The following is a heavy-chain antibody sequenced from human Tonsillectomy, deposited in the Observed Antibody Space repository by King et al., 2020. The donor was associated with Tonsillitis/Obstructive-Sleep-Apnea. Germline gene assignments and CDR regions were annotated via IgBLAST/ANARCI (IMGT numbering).Heavy chain of an antibody. CDR1: GGTFDNYA. CDR3: ARGENSFVM. CDR2: IIPMFGTT. V-gene: IGHV1-69*01. D-gene: IGHD2/OR15-2a*01. J-gene: IGHJ6*04. Sequence: VQLVQSGAEVKKPGSSVKVSCKASGGTFDNYAITWVRQAPGQGLEWMGWIIPMFGTTSDSQKLQGRVTMTADEATGTAYMELTNLTSEDTAFYYCARGENSFVMXGEGTTVTVSS.